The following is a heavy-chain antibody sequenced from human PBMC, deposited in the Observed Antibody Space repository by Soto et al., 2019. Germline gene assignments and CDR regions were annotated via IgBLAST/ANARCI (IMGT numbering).Heavy chain of an antibody. CDR3: ARVYRITMVRGELSEY. J-gene: IGHJ4*02. Sequence: QVQLVQSGAEVKKPGASVKVSCKASGYTFTSYGISWVRQAPGQGLEWMGWISAYNGNTNYAQKLQGRVTMTTDTSASTAYMELRSLRSDDTAVYYCARVYRITMVRGELSEYWGQGTLVTVSS. V-gene: IGHV1-18*01. CDR1: GYTFTSYG. D-gene: IGHD3-10*01. CDR2: ISAYNGNT.